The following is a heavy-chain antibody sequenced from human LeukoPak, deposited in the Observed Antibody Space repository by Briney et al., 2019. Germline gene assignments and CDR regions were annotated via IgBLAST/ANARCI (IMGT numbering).Heavy chain of an antibody. CDR2: IIPIFGTA. V-gene: IGHV1-69*05. CDR1: GGTFSSYA. D-gene: IGHD6-6*01. Sequence: VASVKVSCKASGGTFSSYAISWVRQAPGQGLEWMGGIIPIFGTANYAQKFQGRVTITTDESTSTAYMELSSLRSEDTAVYYCARVEYSSSSIEGDWFDPWGQGTLVTVSS. CDR3: ARVEYSSSSIEGDWFDP. J-gene: IGHJ5*02.